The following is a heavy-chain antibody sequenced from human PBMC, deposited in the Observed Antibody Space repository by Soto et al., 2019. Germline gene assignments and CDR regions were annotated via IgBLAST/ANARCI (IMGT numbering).Heavy chain of an antibody. Sequence: QMQVVQSGPEVKNPGTSVRVSCKTSGFTFSRSAVQWVRQARGQGLEWIGWIVIGGGNTKSAQNLQDRLTITRDMSTSTAYMELTSLRSEDTAVYYCAAELYGGGRCCSFDIWGQGTVVTVSS. CDR1: GFTFSRSA. D-gene: IGHD2-21*01. J-gene: IGHJ3*02. V-gene: IGHV1-58*01. CDR3: AAELYGGGRCCSFDI. CDR2: IVIGGGNT.